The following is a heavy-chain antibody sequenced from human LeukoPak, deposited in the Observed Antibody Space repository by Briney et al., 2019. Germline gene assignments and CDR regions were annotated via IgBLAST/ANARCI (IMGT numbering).Heavy chain of an antibody. CDR3: AISSSSLGYFDY. V-gene: IGHV1-2*02. D-gene: IGHD6-6*01. J-gene: IGHJ4*02. CDR2: INPNSGGT. Sequence: ASVTVSCKASGYTFTGYYMHWVRQAPGQGLEGMGWINPNSGGTNYAQKFQGRVTMTRDTSISTAYMELSRLRSDDTAVYYCAISSSSLGYFDYWGQGTLVTVSS. CDR1: GYTFTGYY.